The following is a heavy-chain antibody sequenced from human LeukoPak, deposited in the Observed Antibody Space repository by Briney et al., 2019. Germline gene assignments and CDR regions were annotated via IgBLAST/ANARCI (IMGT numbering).Heavy chain of an antibody. V-gene: IGHV3-21*01. CDR1: GFAVSSNY. Sequence: GFAVSSNYMSWVRQAPGKGLEWVSSISSSSSYIYYADSVKGRFTISRDNAKNSLYLQMNSLRAEDTAVYYCARGIQLWLPFFDYWGQGTLVTVSS. D-gene: IGHD5-18*01. CDR3: ARGIQLWLPFFDY. CDR2: ISSSSSYI. J-gene: IGHJ4*02.